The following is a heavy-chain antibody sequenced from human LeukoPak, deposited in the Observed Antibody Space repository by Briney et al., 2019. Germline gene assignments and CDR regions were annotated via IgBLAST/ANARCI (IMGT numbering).Heavy chain of an antibody. CDR1: GFTFDDYA. Sequence: GGSLRLSCAASGFTFDDYAMHWVRQAPGKGLEWVSLISGDGGSTYYADSVKSRFTISRDNSKNSLYLQMNSLRTGDTALYYCAKAMVREYNWFDPWGQGTLVTVSS. J-gene: IGHJ5*02. CDR3: AKAMVREYNWFDP. D-gene: IGHD3-10*01. V-gene: IGHV3-43*02. CDR2: ISGDGGST.